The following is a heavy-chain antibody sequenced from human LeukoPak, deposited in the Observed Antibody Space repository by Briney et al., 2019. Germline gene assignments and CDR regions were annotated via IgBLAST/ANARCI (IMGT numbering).Heavy chain of an antibody. V-gene: IGHV3-23*01. CDR3: AKEARDGDYYFDY. CDR2: ISVSGGST. D-gene: IGHD4-17*01. CDR1: GFTFSSYA. Sequence: GSLRLSCAASGFTFSSYAMSCVRQAPGPGLEWGSAISVSGGSTYYADSVKGRFTISRDNSKNTLYLEMNSLRAEDTAVYYCAKEARDGDYYFDYWGQGTLVTVSS. J-gene: IGHJ4*02.